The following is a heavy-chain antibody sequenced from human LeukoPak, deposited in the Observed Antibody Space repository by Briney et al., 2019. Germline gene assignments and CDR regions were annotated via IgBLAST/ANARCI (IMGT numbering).Heavy chain of an antibody. V-gene: IGHV4-59*11. CDR1: GGSISGHY. CDR3: ASSSSSWSLFDY. CDR2: IYHSGST. Sequence: SETLSLTCTVSGGSISGHYWSWIRQPPGKGLEWIGYIYHSGSTYYNPSLKSRVTISVDRSKNQFSLKLSSVTAADTAVYYCASSSSSWSLFDYWGQGTLVTVSS. J-gene: IGHJ4*02. D-gene: IGHD6-13*01.